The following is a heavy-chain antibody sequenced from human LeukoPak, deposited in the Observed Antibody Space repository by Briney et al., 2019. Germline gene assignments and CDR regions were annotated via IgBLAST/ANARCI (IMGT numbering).Heavy chain of an antibody. CDR3: ASARYCSSTSCHDY. CDR1: GYTFTGYY. Sequence: ASVKVSCKASGYTFTGYYMHWVRQAPGQGLEWIGRINPNSGGTNYAQKFQGRVTMTRDTSISTAYMELSRLRSDDTAVYYCASARYCSSTSCHDYWGQGTLVTVSS. J-gene: IGHJ4*02. V-gene: IGHV1-2*06. CDR2: INPNSGGT. D-gene: IGHD2-2*01.